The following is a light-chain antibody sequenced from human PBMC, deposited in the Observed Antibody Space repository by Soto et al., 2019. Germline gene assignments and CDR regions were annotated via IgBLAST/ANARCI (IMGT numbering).Light chain of an antibody. CDR3: QECGSSGT. J-gene: IGKJ1*01. V-gene: IGKV3-20*01. CDR2: GAS. CDR1: QSVSNNY. Sequence: SPHGPGSLSRSPCERGTLSLRASQSVSNNYLAWYQQKPGQAPRLLIYGASNRATGIADSVSGSGSGTDFTLTISRREREDFAVYYCQECGSSGTFGQGTKVDIK.